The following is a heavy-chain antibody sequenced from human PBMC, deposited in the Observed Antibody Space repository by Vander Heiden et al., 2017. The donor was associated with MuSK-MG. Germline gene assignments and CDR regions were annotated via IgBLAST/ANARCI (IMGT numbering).Heavy chain of an antibody. CDR2: IDLDDDK. CDR1: GYSLSTSGTC. CDR3: ARTGYDYSNSFDY. J-gene: IGHJ4*02. V-gene: IGHV2-70*01. Sequence: QVTLRESGPALVKPTQTLTLTGNLPGYSLSTSGTCVSWIRQPPGMALEWLALIDLDDDKYYSKSLKTRLTISKDTSKNQVFLTMTNIDPVDTATYYCARTGYDYSNSFDYWGQGTLVTVSS. D-gene: IGHD4-4*01.